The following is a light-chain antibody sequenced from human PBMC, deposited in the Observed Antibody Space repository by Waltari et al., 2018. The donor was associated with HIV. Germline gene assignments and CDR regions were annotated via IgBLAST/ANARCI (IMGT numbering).Light chain of an antibody. V-gene: IGLV1-44*01. CDR3: SVWDVTLNGLV. CDR2: RNT. Sequence: QSLLTQSPSASGPPGQRVNISCFGTSSNIGSRPVNWYQHFPGTPPRLVIFRNTERPSGVPDRFSGSKSGTSASLAISGLHSQDEADYYCSVWDVTLNGLVFGGGTRLTVL. J-gene: IGLJ2*01. CDR1: SSNIGSRP.